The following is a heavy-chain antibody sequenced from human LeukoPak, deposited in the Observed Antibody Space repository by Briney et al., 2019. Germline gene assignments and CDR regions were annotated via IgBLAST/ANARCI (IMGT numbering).Heavy chain of an antibody. V-gene: IGHV1-8*03. CDR1: GYTFTSYD. D-gene: IGHD1-26*01. Sequence: GASVKVSCKASGYTFTSYDINWVQQATGQGLEWMGWMNPNSGNTGYAQKFQGRVTITRNTSISTAYMELSSLRSEDTAVYYCASGGPGKGLVGGSYYGLAFDIWGQGTMVTVSS. CDR2: MNPNSGNT. CDR3: ASGGPGKGLVGGSYYGLAFDI. J-gene: IGHJ3*02.